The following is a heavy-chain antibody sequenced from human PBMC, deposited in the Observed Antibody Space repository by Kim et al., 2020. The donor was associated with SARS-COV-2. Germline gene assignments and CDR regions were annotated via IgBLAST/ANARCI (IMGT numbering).Heavy chain of an antibody. Sequence: GGSLRLSCAVSGFTFSRYWMSWVRQAPGKGLEWVANIKQDGSEKYYVDSVKGRVTISRDNARNSLYLQMNTLRAEDTAVYYCARDQNYHGDYFAGGMDVWGQGTTVTVSS. V-gene: IGHV3-7*01. D-gene: IGHD4-17*01. CDR1: GFTFSRYW. CDR3: ARDQNYHGDYFAGGMDV. J-gene: IGHJ6*02. CDR2: IKQDGSEK.